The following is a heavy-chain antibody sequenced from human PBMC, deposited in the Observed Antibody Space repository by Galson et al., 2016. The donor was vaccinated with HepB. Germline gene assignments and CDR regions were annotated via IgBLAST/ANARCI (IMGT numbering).Heavy chain of an antibody. CDR1: GFTYSTYA. D-gene: IGHD2-21*01. V-gene: IGHV3-23*01. CDR2: ISGSGFTT. J-gene: IGHJ4*02. Sequence: SLRLSCAASGFTYSTYAMSWARQVPGKGPELVSSISGSGFTTYYVDSVRGRFTISRDNSKNTVDLQMNSLRVEDTARYYCAATPATPADFVAVPVAPLDNWGQGTLVTVSS. CDR3: AATPATPADFVAVPVAPLDN.